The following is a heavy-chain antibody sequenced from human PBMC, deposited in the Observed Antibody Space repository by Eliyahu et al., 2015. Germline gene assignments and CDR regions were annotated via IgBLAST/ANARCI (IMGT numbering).Heavy chain of an antibody. J-gene: IGHJ4*02. CDR1: GGSFSGYY. Sequence: QVQLQQWGAGLLKPSETLSLTCAVYGGSFSGYYWSWIRQPPGKGLEWIGEINHSGSTNYNPSLKSRVTISVDTSKNQFSLKLSSVTAADTAVYYCARGHSPTVEMATITFFDYWGQGTLVTVSS. CDR2: INHSGST. D-gene: IGHD5-24*01. V-gene: IGHV4-34*01. CDR3: ARGHSPTVEMATITFFDY.